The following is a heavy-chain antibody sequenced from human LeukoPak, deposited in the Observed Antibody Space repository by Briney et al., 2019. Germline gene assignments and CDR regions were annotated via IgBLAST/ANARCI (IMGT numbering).Heavy chain of an antibody. Sequence: ASVKVSCKASGGTFSSYAISWVRQAPGQGLEWMGIINPSGGSTSYAQKFQGRVTMTRDTSTSTVYMELSSLRSEDTAVYYCARDPGLYSPTEYYFDYWGQGTLVTVSS. CDR3: ARDPGLYSPTEYYFDY. J-gene: IGHJ4*02. CDR2: INPSGGST. D-gene: IGHD3-16*01. V-gene: IGHV1-46*01. CDR1: GGTFSSYA.